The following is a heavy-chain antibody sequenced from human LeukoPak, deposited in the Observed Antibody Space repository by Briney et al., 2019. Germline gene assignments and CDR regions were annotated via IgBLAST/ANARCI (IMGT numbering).Heavy chain of an antibody. CDR1: GGSISSYY. CDR2: IYHSGST. J-gene: IGHJ5*02. V-gene: IGHV4-38-2*02. CDR3: ARGPRFDP. Sequence: PSETLSLTCTVSGGSISSYYWGWIRQPPGKGLEWIGSIYHSGSTYYNPSLKSRVTISVDTSKNQFSLKLSSVTAADTAVYYCARGPRFDPWGQGTLVTVSS.